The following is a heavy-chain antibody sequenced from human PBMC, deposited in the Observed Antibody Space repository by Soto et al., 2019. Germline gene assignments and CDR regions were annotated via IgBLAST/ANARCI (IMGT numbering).Heavy chain of an antibody. V-gene: IGHV3-33*01. J-gene: IGHJ6*02. CDR3: ARDVLMGGSYRPYYYYYGMDV. D-gene: IGHD1-26*01. CDR1: GFTFSSYG. Sequence: QVQVVESGGGVVQPGRSLRLSCAASGFTFSSYGMHWVRQAPGTGLEGVAVIWSDGRNKEYADAVKCRLTISRDNSKNTLYLQMNSLRAEDTAVYYCARDVLMGGSYRPYYYYYGMDVWGQGTTVTVSS. CDR2: IWSDGRNK.